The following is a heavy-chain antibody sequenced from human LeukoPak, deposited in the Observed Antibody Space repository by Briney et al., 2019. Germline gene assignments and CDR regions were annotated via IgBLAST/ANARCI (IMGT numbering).Heavy chain of an antibody. CDR1: GFTFDDYA. CDR3: TRNTVTVHFDY. D-gene: IGHD4-17*01. J-gene: IGHJ4*02. Sequence: GGSLRLSCSASGFTFDDYAVSWFRQAPGKGLEWVGFIRSKAFGGTPEYAASVRGRFTISRDDSKSIAYLQMNSLKAEDTAVYYCTRNTVTVHFDYWSQGTLVTVSS. V-gene: IGHV3-49*03. CDR2: IRSKAFGGTP.